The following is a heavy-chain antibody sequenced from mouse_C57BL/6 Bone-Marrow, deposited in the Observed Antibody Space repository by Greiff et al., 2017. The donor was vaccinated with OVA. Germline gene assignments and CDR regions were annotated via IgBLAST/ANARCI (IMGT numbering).Heavy chain of an antibody. CDR1: GFSLTSYG. D-gene: IGHD4-1*01. CDR3: ARNTLNWDLAY. CDR2: IWSGGST. Sequence: VKLVESGPGLVQPSQSLSITCTVSGFSLTSYGVHWVRQSPGKGLEWLGVIWSGGSTDYNAAFISRLSISKDNSKSQVFFKMNSLQADDTAIYYCARNTLNWDLAYWGQGTLVTVSA. J-gene: IGHJ3*01. V-gene: IGHV2-2*01.